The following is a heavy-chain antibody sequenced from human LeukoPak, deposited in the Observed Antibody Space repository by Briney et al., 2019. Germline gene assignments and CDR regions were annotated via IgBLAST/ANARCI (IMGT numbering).Heavy chain of an antibody. CDR3: ASYCSGGSCSNDY. CDR1: GYTFSNYG. V-gene: IGHV1-18*01. J-gene: IGHJ4*02. D-gene: IGHD2-15*01. CDR2: ISAYDGNT. Sequence: GASVKVSCKASGYTFSNYGVSWVRQAPGQGLEWMGWISAYDGNTFYAQNLQGRVTMTTDTSSNTAYMELGNLRSDDTAVYYCASYCSGGSCSNDYWGQGTLVTVSS.